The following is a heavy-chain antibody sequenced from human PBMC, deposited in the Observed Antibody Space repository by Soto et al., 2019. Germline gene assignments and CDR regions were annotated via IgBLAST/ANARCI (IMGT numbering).Heavy chain of an antibody. CDR2: ISHDRATQ. Sequence: ESGGGVVQPGRSLRLSCAASGFTFSSSGMHWVRQAPGKGLEWVAVISHDRATQYYADSVKGRFTISRDHPKNTLYLQMNRLRTEDTAVYFCANDLEDTTTVMVYWGQGMLVTVSS. CDR3: ANDLEDTTTVMVY. J-gene: IGHJ4*02. D-gene: IGHD5-18*01. CDR1: GFTFSSSG. V-gene: IGHV3-30*18.